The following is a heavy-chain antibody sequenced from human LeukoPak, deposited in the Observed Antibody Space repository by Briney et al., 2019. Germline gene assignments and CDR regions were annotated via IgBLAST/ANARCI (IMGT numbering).Heavy chain of an antibody. J-gene: IGHJ4*02. CDR1: GVSISSDY. V-gene: IGHV4-59*01. CDR3: ARGGKWLQIDY. D-gene: IGHD5-24*01. Sequence: PSETLSLTCTVSGVSISSDYWSWIRQPPGKGLEWIGYIYYSGTTNYNPSLKSRVTISVDTSKNQFSLKLTSVTAADTAVYFCARGGKWLQIDYWGQGTLVTVSS. CDR2: IYYSGTT.